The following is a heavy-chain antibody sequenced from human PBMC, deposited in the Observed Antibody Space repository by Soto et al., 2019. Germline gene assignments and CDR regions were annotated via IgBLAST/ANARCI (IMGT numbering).Heavy chain of an antibody. Sequence: GGSLRLSCAASGFTFSSYGMHWVRQAPGKGLEWVAVISYDGSNKYYADSVKGRFPISRDNSKNTLYLQMNSLRAEDTAVYYCAKGRTSGSYNYYYYGMDVWGQGTTVTVSS. J-gene: IGHJ6*02. CDR1: GFTFSSYG. V-gene: IGHV3-30*18. CDR3: AKGRTSGSYNYYYYGMDV. CDR2: ISYDGSNK. D-gene: IGHD1-26*01.